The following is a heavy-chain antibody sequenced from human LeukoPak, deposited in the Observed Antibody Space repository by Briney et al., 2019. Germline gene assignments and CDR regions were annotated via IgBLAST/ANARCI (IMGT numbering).Heavy chain of an antibody. CDR2: ISYDGSNK. Sequence: GGSLRLSCAASGFTFSSYAMHWVRQAPGKELEWVAVISYDGSNKYYADSVKGRFTISRDNSKNTLYLQMNSLRAEDTAVYYCARDPMGIAVAEGAYDYWGQGTLVTVSS. D-gene: IGHD6-19*01. J-gene: IGHJ4*02. CDR1: GFTFSSYA. CDR3: ARDPMGIAVAEGAYDY. V-gene: IGHV3-30-3*01.